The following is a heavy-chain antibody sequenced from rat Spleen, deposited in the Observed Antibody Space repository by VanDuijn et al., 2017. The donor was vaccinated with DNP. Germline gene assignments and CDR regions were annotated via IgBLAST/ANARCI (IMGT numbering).Heavy chain of an antibody. CDR1: GFTFSDYN. D-gene: IGHD1-7*01. V-gene: IGHV5S10*01. J-gene: IGHJ2*01. Sequence: EVQLVESGGGLVQPGRSLKLSCAASGFTFSDYNMAWVRQAPKKGLEWVATINYDGSKTYYGDSVKGRFTISRDNAYITLYLQMDSLRSEDTATYYCTSGLYWGQGVMVTVSS. CDR2: INYDGSKT. CDR3: TSGLY.